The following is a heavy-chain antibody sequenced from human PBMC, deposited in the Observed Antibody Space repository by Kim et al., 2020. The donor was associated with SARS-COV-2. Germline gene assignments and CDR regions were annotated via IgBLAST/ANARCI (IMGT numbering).Heavy chain of an antibody. V-gene: IGHV3-73*01. CDR3: TRRQPGIAAAGDY. D-gene: IGHD6-13*01. Sequence: YAASVKGRFTISRDDSKNTAYLQMNSLKTEDTAVYYCTRRQPGIAAAGDYWGQGTLVTVSS. J-gene: IGHJ4*02.